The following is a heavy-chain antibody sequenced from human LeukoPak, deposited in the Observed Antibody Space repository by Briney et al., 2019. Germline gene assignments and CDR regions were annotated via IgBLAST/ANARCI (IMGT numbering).Heavy chain of an antibody. D-gene: IGHD2-2*01. CDR1: GFTFSSYG. V-gene: IGHV3-30*03. Sequence: GGSLRLSCAASGFTFSSYGMHWVRQAPGKGLEWVAVISYDGSNKYYADSVKGRFTISRDNSKNTLYLQMNSLRAEDTAVYYCARDPSAPDFDYWGQGTLVTVSS. CDR3: ARDPSAPDFDY. CDR2: ISYDGSNK. J-gene: IGHJ4*02.